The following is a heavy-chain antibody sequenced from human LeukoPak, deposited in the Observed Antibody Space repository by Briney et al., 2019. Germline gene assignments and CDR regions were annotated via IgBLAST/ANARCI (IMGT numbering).Heavy chain of an antibody. V-gene: IGHV3-30-3*01. CDR2: ISYDGSDK. J-gene: IGHJ4*02. CDR3: TTGMTKYTSGLDY. Sequence: GGSLRLSCAASGFTFSSYAMHWVRQAPGKGLEWVALISYDGSDKFYTDSVEGRFTISRDNSKNTLYLQMNSLKTEDTAVYYCTTGMTKYTSGLDYWGQGTLVTVSS. D-gene: IGHD3-22*01. CDR1: GFTFSSYA.